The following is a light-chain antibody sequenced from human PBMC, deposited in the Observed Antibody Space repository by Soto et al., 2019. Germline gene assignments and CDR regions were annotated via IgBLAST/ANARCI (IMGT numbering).Light chain of an antibody. CDR1: ESTSDY. CDR2: GAS. CDR3: QQYGSSPPIT. Sequence: EIVLTQSPGTLSLSPGERATLSCMASESTSDYLAWYQQKPGQAPRLLIYGASSRATGIPDRFSGSGSGTDFTLTISRLEPEDFAVYYCQQYGSSPPITFGQGTRLE. V-gene: IGKV3-20*01. J-gene: IGKJ5*01.